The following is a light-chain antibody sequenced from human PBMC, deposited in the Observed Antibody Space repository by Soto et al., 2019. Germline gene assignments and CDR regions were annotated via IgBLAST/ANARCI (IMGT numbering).Light chain of an antibody. CDR1: SSDVGGYKY. CDR2: EVN. V-gene: IGLV2-8*01. Sequence: QSALTQPPSASGSPGQSVTISCTGTSSDVGGYKYVSWYQQHPGKAPKLMIFEVNKRPSGVPDRFSGYKSGKTASLTVSGLQAEDEADYYCSSYAGINNLGVFGTGTKLTVL. J-gene: IGLJ1*01. CDR3: SSYAGINNLGV.